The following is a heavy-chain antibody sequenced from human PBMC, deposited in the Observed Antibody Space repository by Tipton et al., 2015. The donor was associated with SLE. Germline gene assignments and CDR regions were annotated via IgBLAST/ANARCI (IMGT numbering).Heavy chain of an antibody. CDR1: GGSIGTDY. Sequence: TLSLTCTVSGGSIGTDYWSWIRQPPGKGLEWIGYISDSGSTHYNPSLKSRVAISVDTSKNHFSLILTSVSAADTAVYYCARHSPNWFDPWGQGMLVTVSS. CDR3: ARHSPNWFDP. J-gene: IGHJ5*02. V-gene: IGHV4-59*08. CDR2: ISDSGST.